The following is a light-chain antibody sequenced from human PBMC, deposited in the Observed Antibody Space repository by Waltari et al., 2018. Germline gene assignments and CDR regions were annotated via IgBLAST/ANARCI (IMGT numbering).Light chain of an antibody. Sequence: AHWYQQKPGRSPVLVIHQNNKRPSGIPDRFSGSKSGKTATLTISGTQAMDEADYYCQAWDSGTVFGGGTKLTVL. CDR2: QNN. V-gene: IGLV3-1*01. CDR3: QAWDSGTV. J-gene: IGLJ3*02.